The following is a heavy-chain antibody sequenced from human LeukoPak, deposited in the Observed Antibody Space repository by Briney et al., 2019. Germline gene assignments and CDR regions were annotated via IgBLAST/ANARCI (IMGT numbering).Heavy chain of an antibody. J-gene: IGHJ6*02. CDR2: MSSSGSGI. CDR3: ARGKRTMDV. CDR1: GFTFSDYY. V-gene: IGHV3-11*01. Sequence: GGSLRLSCVASGFTFSDYYMTWIRQAPERGLEWVSYMSSSGSGIYYTESVKGRFTISRDNTKNSLFLQMNSLRAEDTAVYYCARGKRTMDVWGQGTTVTVSS.